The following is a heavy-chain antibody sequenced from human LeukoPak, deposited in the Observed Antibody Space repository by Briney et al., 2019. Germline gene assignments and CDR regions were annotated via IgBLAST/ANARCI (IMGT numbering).Heavy chain of an antibody. CDR3: ARHLGAVAALDV. J-gene: IGHJ6*04. V-gene: IGHV4-39*01. D-gene: IGHD6-19*01. CDR1: GGSISSSSYY. CDR2: IYYSGST. Sequence: SETLSLTCTVSGGSISSSSYYWGWIRQPPGKGLEWIGSIYYSGSTYYNPSLKSRVTISVDTSKNQFSLKLSSVTAADTAVYYCARHLGAVAALDVWGKGTTVTVSS.